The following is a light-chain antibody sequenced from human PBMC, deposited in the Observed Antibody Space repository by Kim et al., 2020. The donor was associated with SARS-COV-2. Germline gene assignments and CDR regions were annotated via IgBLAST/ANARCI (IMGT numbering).Light chain of an antibody. CDR3: QSYDSSNHVV. CDR1: SGSIATNY. V-gene: IGLV6-57*02. CDR2: EDN. Sequence: NFMLTQPHSVSEAPGKTVTISCTASSGSIATNYVQWYQQRPGSAPTTVIYEDNQSPSGVPDRFSGSIDRSANAASLTISGLKTEDEADYYCQSYDSSNHVVFGGGTQLTVL. J-gene: IGLJ2*01.